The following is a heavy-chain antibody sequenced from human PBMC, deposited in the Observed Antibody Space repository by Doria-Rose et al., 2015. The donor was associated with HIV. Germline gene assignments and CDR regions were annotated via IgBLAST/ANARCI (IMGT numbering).Heavy chain of an antibody. CDR2: IFSDDER. Sequence: SGPVLVKPTETLTLTCTVSGVSLSSPGMGVSWIRQPPGKALEWLANIFSDDERSYKTSLKSRLTISRGTSKRQVVLTMTDMDPVDTATYYCARIKSSRWYHKYYFDFWGQGPLVIVSA. CDR3: ARIKSSRWYHKYYFDF. D-gene: IGHD6-13*01. CDR1: GVSLSSPGMG. V-gene: IGHV2-26*01. J-gene: IGHJ4*02.